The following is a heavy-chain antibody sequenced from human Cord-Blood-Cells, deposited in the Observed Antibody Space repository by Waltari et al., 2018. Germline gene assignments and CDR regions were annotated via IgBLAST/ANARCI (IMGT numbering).Heavy chain of an antibody. Sequence: QVQLQESGPGLVKPSETLSLTCTVSGGSVSSGSYYWSWIRQPPGKGLEWIGYIYYSGSTNYNPPLKSRVTISVDTSKNQFSLKLSSVTAADTAVYYCARDYIEGSNYYGSGSYWFDPWGQGTLVTVSS. CDR1: GGSVSSGSYY. J-gene: IGHJ5*02. D-gene: IGHD3-10*01. V-gene: IGHV4-61*01. CDR3: ARDYIEGSNYYGSGSYWFDP. CDR2: IYYSGST.